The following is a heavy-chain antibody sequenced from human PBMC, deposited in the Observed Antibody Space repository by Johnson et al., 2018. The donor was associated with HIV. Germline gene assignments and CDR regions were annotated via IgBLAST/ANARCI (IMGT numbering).Heavy chain of an antibody. CDR3: ARSSGSYLDDAFDI. CDR1: GFTVSSNY. D-gene: IGHD1-26*01. J-gene: IGHJ3*02. Sequence: VQLVESGGGLVQPGGSLRLSCAASGFTVSSNYMSWVRQAPGKGLEWVSVIHSGGSTYYADSVKGRFTISRDNSKNTLYLQMNRLRAEDTAVYYCARSSGSYLDDAFDIWGQGTMVTVA. V-gene: IGHV3-66*01. CDR2: IHSGGST.